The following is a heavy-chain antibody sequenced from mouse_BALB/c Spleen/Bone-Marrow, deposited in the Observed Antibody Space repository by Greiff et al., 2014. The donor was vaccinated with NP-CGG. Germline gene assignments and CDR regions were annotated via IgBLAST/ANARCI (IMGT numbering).Heavy chain of an antibody. CDR3: TRSLYGNYVMDF. Sequence: VKLQESGAELVRPGASVALSCKAPGYTFTDYEMHWVKQTPVHGLEWIGAIDPETGGTAYNQKFKGRATLTADKSSSTAYMELRSLTSEDSAVYYCTRSLYGNYVMDFWGQGTSVTVSS. D-gene: IGHD2-1*01. J-gene: IGHJ4*01. CDR1: GYTFTDYE. CDR2: IDPETGGT. V-gene: IGHV1-15*01.